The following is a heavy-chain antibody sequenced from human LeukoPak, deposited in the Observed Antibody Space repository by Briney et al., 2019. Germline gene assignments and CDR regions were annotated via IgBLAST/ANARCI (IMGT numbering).Heavy chain of an antibody. CDR1: GFTFTSPA. J-gene: IGHJ4*02. V-gene: IGHV1-58*01. D-gene: IGHD6-13*01. CDR3: ARDQSPVQYSSTFGY. Sequence: GTSVKVSCKASGFTFTSPAVQWVRQARGQRLEWIGWIVVGSGNTNYAQKFQERVTITRDMSTSTAYMELSSLRSEDTAVYYCARDQSPVQYSSTFGYWGQGTLVTVSS. CDR2: IVVGSGNT.